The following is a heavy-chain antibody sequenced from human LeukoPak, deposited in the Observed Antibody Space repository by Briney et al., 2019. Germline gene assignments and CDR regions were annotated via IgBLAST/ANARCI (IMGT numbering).Heavy chain of an antibody. CDR2: IKKDGREK. Sequence: GGSLRLSCAASGSTFSNYWMSWVRQAPGKGLEWVANIKKDGREKYYVDSVKGRFTISRDNAKNSLYLQMNSLGVEDTAVYYCTRDGATVTTPNYYGMDVWGQGTTVTVSS. D-gene: IGHD4-17*01. CDR1: GSTFSNYW. CDR3: TRDGATVTTPNYYGMDV. J-gene: IGHJ6*02. V-gene: IGHV3-7*01.